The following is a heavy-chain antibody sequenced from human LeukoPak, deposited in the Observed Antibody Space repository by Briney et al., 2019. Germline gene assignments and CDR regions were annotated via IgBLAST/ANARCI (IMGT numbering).Heavy chain of an antibody. D-gene: IGHD3-9*01. J-gene: IGHJ4*02. V-gene: IGHV1-24*01. CDR1: GYTLTELS. Sequence: GASVKVSCKVSGYTLTELSMHWVRQAPGKGLEWMGGFDPEDGETIYAQKFQGRVTMTEGTSTDTAYMELSSLRSEDTAVYYCATGQHDILTGYIYWGQGTLVTVSS. CDR3: ATGQHDILTGYIY. CDR2: FDPEDGET.